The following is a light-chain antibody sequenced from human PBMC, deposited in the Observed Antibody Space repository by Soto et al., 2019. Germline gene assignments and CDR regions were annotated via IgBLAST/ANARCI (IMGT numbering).Light chain of an antibody. Sequence: DIPMTQYPSSLSASVGDRVTITCRASQTISRYLNWYQQKPGKAPKLLIYAASSLQSGVPSRFSGSGSGTDFTLTISSLQPEDFATYYCQQSYSTLGYTFGQGTKLEIK. CDR2: AAS. CDR1: QTISRY. V-gene: IGKV1-39*01. J-gene: IGKJ2*01. CDR3: QQSYSTLGYT.